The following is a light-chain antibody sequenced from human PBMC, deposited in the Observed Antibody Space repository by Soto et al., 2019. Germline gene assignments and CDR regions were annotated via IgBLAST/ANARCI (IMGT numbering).Light chain of an antibody. Sequence: PGERATLSCRASQSAATNLAWYQQKPGQAPRLLIYGASTRATGIPARFSGSGSGTEFTLTISCLQSEDFVTYYCQQYYSYPRTFGQGTKVDIK. CDR3: QQYYSYPRT. CDR1: QSAATN. J-gene: IGKJ1*01. CDR2: GAS. V-gene: IGKV3-15*01.